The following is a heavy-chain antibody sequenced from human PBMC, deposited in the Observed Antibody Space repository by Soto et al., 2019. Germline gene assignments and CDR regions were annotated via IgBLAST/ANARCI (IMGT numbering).Heavy chain of an antibody. CDR2: ISSSGSTI. J-gene: IGHJ1*01. V-gene: IGHV3-11*01. CDR1: GFTFSDYY. CDR3: ARGIQALASGKYAEYFQH. Sequence: PGGSLRLSCAASGFTFSDYYMSWIRQAPGKGLEWVSYISSSGSTIYYADSVKGRFTISRDNAKNSLYLQMNSLRAEDTAVYYCARGIQALASGKYAEYFQHWGQGTLVTVSS. D-gene: IGHD1-1*01.